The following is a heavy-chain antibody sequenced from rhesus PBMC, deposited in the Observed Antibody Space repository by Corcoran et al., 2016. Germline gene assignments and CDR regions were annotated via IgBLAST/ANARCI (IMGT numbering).Heavy chain of an antibody. J-gene: IGHJ4*01. CDR3: ARARGSWNNPYFDY. Sequence: QVQLQQWGEGLVKPSETLSLTCAVYGGSISGYYYWSGIRQPPGKGLEWIGYIYGNSASTNYNPSLKIRVTISKDTSKNQFSLKLSSVTAADTAVYYCARARGSWNNPYFDYWGQGVLVAVSS. V-gene: IGHV4-73*01. D-gene: IGHD6-25*01. CDR2: IYGNSAST. CDR1: GGSISGYYY.